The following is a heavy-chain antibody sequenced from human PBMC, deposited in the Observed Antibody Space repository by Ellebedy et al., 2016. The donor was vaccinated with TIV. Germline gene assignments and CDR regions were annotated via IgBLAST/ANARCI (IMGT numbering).Heavy chain of an antibody. CDR2: ISGSGGST. Sequence: GESLKISXAAAGFTFSSYAMSWVRQAPGKGLEWVSAISGSGGSTYYADSVKGRFTISRANSKNTLYLQMNSLRGDDTAVYYCARDGGGGYTYGGLDYWGQGMPVTVSS. V-gene: IGHV3-23*01. J-gene: IGHJ4*02. CDR1: GFTFSSYA. D-gene: IGHD5-18*01. CDR3: ARDGGGGYTYGGLDY.